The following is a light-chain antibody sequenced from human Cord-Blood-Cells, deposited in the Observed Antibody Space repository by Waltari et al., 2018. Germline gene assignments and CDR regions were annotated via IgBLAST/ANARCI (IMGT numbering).Light chain of an antibody. J-gene: IGLJ2*01. CDR1: KLGDKY. V-gene: IGLV3-1*01. Sequence: SYELTQPPSVSVSPGQTASITCSGDKLGDKYACWYQQKPGQSTLLVIYQDSKRPSGIPERFSGSNAGNTATLTISGTQSMDEADYYCQAWDSSTAVVFGGGTKLTVL. CDR2: QDS. CDR3: QAWDSSTAVV.